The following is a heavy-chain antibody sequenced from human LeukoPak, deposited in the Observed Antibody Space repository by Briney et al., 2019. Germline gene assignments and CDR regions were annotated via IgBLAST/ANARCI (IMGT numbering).Heavy chain of an antibody. J-gene: IGHJ4*02. CDR1: GFTFSSYG. V-gene: IGHV3-30*18. Sequence: PGGSLRLSCAASGFTFSSYGMHWVRQAPGKGLEWVAVISYDGSNKYYADSVKGRFTISRDNSKNTLYLQMNSLRDEDTAVYYCAKRYYWGQGTLVTVSS. D-gene: IGHD3-9*01. CDR2: ISYDGSNK. CDR3: AKRYY.